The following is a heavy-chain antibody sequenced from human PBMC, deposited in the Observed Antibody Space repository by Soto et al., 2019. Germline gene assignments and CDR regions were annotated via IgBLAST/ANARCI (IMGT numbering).Heavy chain of an antibody. D-gene: IGHD3-9*01. CDR2: LGGGGDT. V-gene: IGHV3-23*01. Sequence: GGSLRLSCAASGFTFGTYTMNWVRQAPGKGLEWVSALGGGGDTHYAESVKGRFTIPRDYSKNILLLQMNSLRDEDSAIYYCTKDRHPDGIWTFDFWGQGTLVTVSS. J-gene: IGHJ4*02. CDR1: GFTFGTYT. CDR3: TKDRHPDGIWTFDF.